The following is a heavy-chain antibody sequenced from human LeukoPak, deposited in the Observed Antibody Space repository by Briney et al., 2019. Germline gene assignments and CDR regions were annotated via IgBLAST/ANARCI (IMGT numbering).Heavy chain of an antibody. CDR3: ARAQYYDFWSGYRPPPPYFDY. CDR2: ISSSSSYI. V-gene: IGHV3-21*01. Sequence: GRSLRLSCAASGFTFSSYSMNWVRQAPGKGLEWVSSISSSSSYIYYADSVKGRFTISRDNAKNSLYLQMNSLRAEDTAVYYCARAQYYDFWSGYRPPPPYFDYWGQGTMVTVSS. D-gene: IGHD3-3*01. J-gene: IGHJ4*02. CDR1: GFTFSSYS.